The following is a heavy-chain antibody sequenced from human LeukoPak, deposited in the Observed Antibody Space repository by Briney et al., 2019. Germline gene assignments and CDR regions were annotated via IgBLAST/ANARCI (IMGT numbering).Heavy chain of an antibody. D-gene: IGHD3-3*01. J-gene: IGHJ6*02. Sequence: SETLSLTCTVSGGYVSSGSYYWSWIRQPPGKGLEWIGYIYYSGSTNYNPSLKSRVTISVDTSKNQFSLKLSSVTAADTAVYYCARGFGVVINYYGMDVWGQGTTVTVSS. CDR2: IYYSGST. V-gene: IGHV4-61*01. CDR3: ARGFGVVINYYGMDV. CDR1: GGYVSSGSYY.